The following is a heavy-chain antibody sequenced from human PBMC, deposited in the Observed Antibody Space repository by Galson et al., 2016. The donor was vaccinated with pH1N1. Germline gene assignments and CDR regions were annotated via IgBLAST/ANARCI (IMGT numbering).Heavy chain of an antibody. CDR2: ICAYNGNT. J-gene: IGHJ3*02. D-gene: IGHD2-15*01. Sequence: SVKVSCKASGYTFTSYGISWVRQAPGQGLEWMGWICAYNGNTYYAQKLQGRVTMTTDTSTTTAYMELRSLRSDDTAVYYCASGSGLREDGTLHIWGQGTMVTVSS. V-gene: IGHV1-18*01. CDR3: ASGSGLREDGTLHI. CDR1: GYTFTSYG.